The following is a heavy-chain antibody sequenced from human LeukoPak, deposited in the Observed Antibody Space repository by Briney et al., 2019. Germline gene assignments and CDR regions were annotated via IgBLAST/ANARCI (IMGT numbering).Heavy chain of an antibody. Sequence: SETLSLTCTVSGGSISSYYWSWIRQPPGQGLEWIGYIYTSGSTNYNPSLKSRVPISVDTSKNQFSLKLSSVTAADTAVYYCAKGTYYYYYYMGVWGKGTTVTVSS. CDR3: AKGTYYYYYYMGV. CDR1: GGSISSYY. J-gene: IGHJ6*03. V-gene: IGHV4-4*09. CDR2: IYTSGST. D-gene: IGHD3-10*01.